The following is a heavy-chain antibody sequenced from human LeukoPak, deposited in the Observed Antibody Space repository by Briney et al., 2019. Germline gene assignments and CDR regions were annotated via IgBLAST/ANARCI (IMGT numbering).Heavy chain of an antibody. CDR2: ISWNSGSI. CDR1: GFTFSSYA. J-gene: IGHJ4*02. Sequence: PGGSLRLSCAASGFTFSSYAMSWVRQAPGKGLEWVSGISWNSGSIGYADSVKGRFTISRDNAKNSLYLQMNSLRAEDTALYYCAKDSWSGELLYNYYFDYWGQGTLVTVSS. V-gene: IGHV3-9*01. D-gene: IGHD3-10*01. CDR3: AKDSWSGELLYNYYFDY.